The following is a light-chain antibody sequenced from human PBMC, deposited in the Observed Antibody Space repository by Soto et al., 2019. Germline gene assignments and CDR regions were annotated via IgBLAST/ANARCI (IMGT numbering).Light chain of an antibody. CDR2: GNI. CDR1: SSNIGAGYD. Sequence: QSALTQPPSVSGAPGQRVTISCTGSSSNIGAGYDVHWYQQRPGTAPKLLIFGNINRPSGVPDRFSGSKSGTSASLAITGLQAEDEGDYYCQSYDSTLSARSVFGTGTKVTVL. V-gene: IGLV1-40*01. J-gene: IGLJ1*01. CDR3: QSYDSTLSARSV.